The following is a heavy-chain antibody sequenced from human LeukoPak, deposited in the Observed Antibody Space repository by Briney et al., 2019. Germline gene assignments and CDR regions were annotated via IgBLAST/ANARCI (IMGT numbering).Heavy chain of an antibody. D-gene: IGHD6-13*01. Sequence: ASVKVSCKASVYTFTSYDINWVRQATGQGLEWMGWMNPNSGNTGYAQKFQGRVTMTRSTSISTAYMELSSLRSEDTAVYYCARAAAGRLYYYYYMDVWGKGTTVTVSS. CDR1: VYTFTSYD. CDR2: MNPNSGNT. CDR3: ARAAAGRLYYYYYMDV. J-gene: IGHJ6*03. V-gene: IGHV1-8*01.